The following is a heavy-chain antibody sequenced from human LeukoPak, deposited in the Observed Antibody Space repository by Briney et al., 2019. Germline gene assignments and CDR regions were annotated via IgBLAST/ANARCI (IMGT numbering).Heavy chain of an antibody. J-gene: IGHJ5*02. CDR3: ARVGSYITMVRGLSRWFDP. Sequence: SETLSLTCTVSGGSIGSYYWSWIRQPAGKGLEWIGRIYPSGNTNYNPSLKSRVTMSVDTSKNQFSLKLSSVTAADTAVYYCARVGSYITMVRGLSRWFDPWGQGTLVTVSS. D-gene: IGHD3-10*01. V-gene: IGHV4-4*07. CDR1: GGSIGSYY. CDR2: IYPSGNT.